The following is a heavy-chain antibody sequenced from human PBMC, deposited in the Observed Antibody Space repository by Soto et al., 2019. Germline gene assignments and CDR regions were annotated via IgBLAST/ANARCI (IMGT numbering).Heavy chain of an antibody. Sequence: GSLRLSCAASGFTFSCYSMNWVRQAPGKGLEWVSYISSSSSTIYYADSVKGRFTISRDNAKNSLYLQMNSLRAEDTAVYYCARDLRYCDYWGQGTLVTVSS. CDR3: ARDLRYCDY. CDR1: GFTFSCYS. V-gene: IGHV3-48*01. D-gene: IGHD3-9*01. CDR2: ISSSSSTI. J-gene: IGHJ4*02.